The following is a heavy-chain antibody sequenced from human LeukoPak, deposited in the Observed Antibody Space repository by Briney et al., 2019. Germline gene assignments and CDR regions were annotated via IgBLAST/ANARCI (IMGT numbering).Heavy chain of an antibody. CDR2: IDPNDGGT. J-gene: IGHJ5*02. CDR3: ARGSDSGTPRWFDP. CDR1: GYTFTGHF. V-gene: IGHV1-2*06. D-gene: IGHD1-26*01. Sequence: VASVTVSCKASGYTFTGHFIQWVRQAPGQGPEWMGRIDPNDGGTNYAQEFRGRVTMTRDTSISTAYMKLSSLRSDDTAVYYCARGSDSGTPRWFDPWGQGTLVTVSS.